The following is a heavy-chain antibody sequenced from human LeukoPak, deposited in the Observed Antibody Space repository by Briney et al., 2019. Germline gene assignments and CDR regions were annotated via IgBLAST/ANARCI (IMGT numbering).Heavy chain of an antibody. V-gene: IGHV1-2*02. Sequence: GASVKVSCKASGYTFTGYYMHWVRQAPGQGLEWMGWINPNSGGPNYAQKFQGRVTMTRDTSISTAYMELSRLRSDDTAVYYCARDPGSYFYYYYGMDVWGQGTTVTVSS. D-gene: IGHD1-26*01. CDR3: ARDPGSYFYYYYGMDV. J-gene: IGHJ6*02. CDR1: GYTFTGYY. CDR2: INPNSGGP.